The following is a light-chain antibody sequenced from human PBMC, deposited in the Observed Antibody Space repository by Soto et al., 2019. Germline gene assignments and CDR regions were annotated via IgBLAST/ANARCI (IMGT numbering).Light chain of an antibody. J-gene: IGKJ3*01. V-gene: IGKV3-20*01. CDR1: QSVSNNY. CDR2: GAS. Sequence: EIVLTQSPGTLSLSPGERATLSCRASQSVSNNYLAWYQQKPGQAPSLLIHGASSRANGVPDRFSGSGSGTDFTLTVNRLEPEDFAVYYCQQYKNYPFTFGPGTKV. CDR3: QQYKNYPFT.